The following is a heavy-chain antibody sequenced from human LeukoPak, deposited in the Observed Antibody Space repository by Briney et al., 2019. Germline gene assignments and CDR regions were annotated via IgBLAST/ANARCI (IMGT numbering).Heavy chain of an antibody. V-gene: IGHV4-34*01. Sequence: SETLSLTCTVSGGSISGYYWNWIRQPPGKGLEWIGEIDHSGSTNYNPSLKSRVTISVDKPKNQFSLKLSSVTAADTAVYYCARRGSAAALGYWGQGTLVTVSS. CDR3: ARRGSAAALGY. J-gene: IGHJ4*02. CDR2: IDHSGST. CDR1: GGSISGYY. D-gene: IGHD6-13*01.